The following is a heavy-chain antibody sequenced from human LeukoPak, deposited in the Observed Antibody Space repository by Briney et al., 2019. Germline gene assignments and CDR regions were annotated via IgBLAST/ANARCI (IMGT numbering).Heavy chain of an antibody. Sequence: PSQTLSLTCTVSGGSISSGGYYWSWIRQHPGKGLEWIGYIYYSGSTYYNPSLKSRVTISVDTSKNQFSLKLSSVTAADTAVYYCARVVRAATYFDYWGQGTLVTVSS. CDR2: IYYSGST. D-gene: IGHD2-15*01. CDR3: ARVVRAATYFDY. CDR1: GGSISSGGYY. J-gene: IGHJ4*02. V-gene: IGHV4-31*03.